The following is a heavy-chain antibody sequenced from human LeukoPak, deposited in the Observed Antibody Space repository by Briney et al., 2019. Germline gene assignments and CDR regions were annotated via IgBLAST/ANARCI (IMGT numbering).Heavy chain of an antibody. Sequence: GGTLRLSCAASGFTFNTYAMNWVRQAPGKGLEWVSYISSSSSTIYYADSVKGRFTISRDNAKNSLYLQMNSLTDEDTALYYCARARPVADVNWFDPWGQGTLVTVSS. CDR3: ARARPVADVNWFDP. J-gene: IGHJ5*02. D-gene: IGHD6-19*01. CDR1: GFTFNTYA. CDR2: ISSSSSTI. V-gene: IGHV3-48*02.